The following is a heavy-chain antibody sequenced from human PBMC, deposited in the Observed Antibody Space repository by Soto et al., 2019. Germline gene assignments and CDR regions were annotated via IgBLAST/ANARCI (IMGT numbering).Heavy chain of an antibody. Sequence: SETLSLTCTVSGGSISSSSYYWGWIRQPPGNGLEWIGSIYYIGSTYYNPSLKSRVTISVDTSKNQFSLKLSSVTAADTAVYYCASHRSYYYDSSGYLYYYYYGMDVWGPGTTITVYS. CDR1: GGSISSSSYY. CDR3: ASHRSYYYDSSGYLYYYYYGMDV. J-gene: IGHJ6*02. V-gene: IGHV4-39*01. CDR2: IYYIGST. D-gene: IGHD3-22*01.